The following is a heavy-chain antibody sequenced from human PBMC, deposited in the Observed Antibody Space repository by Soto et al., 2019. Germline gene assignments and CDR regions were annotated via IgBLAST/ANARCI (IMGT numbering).Heavy chain of an antibody. CDR2: ISGSGGST. J-gene: IGHJ4*02. D-gene: IGHD2-8*01. Sequence: GGSLRLSCAASGFTFSSYAMSWVRQAPGKGLEWVSAISGSGGSTYYADSVKGRFTISRDNSKNTLYLQMNSLRAEDTAVYYCAKVIDLGYAGSYYFDYWGQGTLVTVSS. CDR3: AKVIDLGYAGSYYFDY. CDR1: GFTFSSYA. V-gene: IGHV3-23*01.